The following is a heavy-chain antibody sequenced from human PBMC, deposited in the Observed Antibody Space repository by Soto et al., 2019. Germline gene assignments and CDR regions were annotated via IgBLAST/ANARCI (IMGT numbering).Heavy chain of an antibody. CDR1: GGSISSGGSS. J-gene: IGHJ4*02. Sequence: QLQLQESGSGLVKPSQTLSLTCAVSGGSISSGGSSWSWIRQPPGKGLEWIGSIYHSGSTYYNPSLKSRVTISVDRSKKQFSLKLSSVTAADTAVYYCARAGDSSGPVALGYWGQGTLVTVSS. V-gene: IGHV4-30-2*01. CDR3: ARAGDSSGPVALGY. D-gene: IGHD6-19*01. CDR2: IYHSGST.